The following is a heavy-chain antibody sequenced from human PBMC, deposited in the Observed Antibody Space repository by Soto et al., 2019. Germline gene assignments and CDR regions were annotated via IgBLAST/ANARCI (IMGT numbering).Heavy chain of an antibody. J-gene: IGHJ6*01. CDR2: IYPGDSDT. CDR1: GYSFTSYW. Sequence: PGESLKISCKGSGYSFTSYWIGWVRQMPGKGLEGMGIIYPGDSDTRYSPSSQRQATSAADEFISTASMKWSSLKSPDSALYYCEISRWDSSAYPHCGMDVWGQGTRVTVSS. CDR3: EISRWDSSAYPHCGMDV. V-gene: IGHV5-51*01. D-gene: IGHD3-22*01.